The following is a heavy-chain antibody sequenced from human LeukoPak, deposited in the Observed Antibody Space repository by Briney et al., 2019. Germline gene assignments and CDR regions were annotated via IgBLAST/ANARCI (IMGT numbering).Heavy chain of an antibody. CDR1: GGSLSSYY. V-gene: IGHV4-59*01. CDR3: AREGRSSGWYWFDP. D-gene: IGHD6-19*01. CDR2: IYYSGST. Sequence: SETLSLTCTVSGGSLSSYYWSWIRQPPGKGLEWIGYIYYSGSTNYNPSLKSRVTISVDTSKNQFSLKLSSVTAADTAVYYCAREGRSSGWYWFDPWGQGTLVTVSS. J-gene: IGHJ5*02.